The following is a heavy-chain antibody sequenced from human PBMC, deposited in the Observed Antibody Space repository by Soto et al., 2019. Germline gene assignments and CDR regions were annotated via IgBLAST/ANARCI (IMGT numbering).Heavy chain of an antibody. CDR3: TTDPGGGVSARDDPDY. CDR1: GFTFSKAW. D-gene: IGHD6-6*01. J-gene: IGHJ4*02. V-gene: IGHV3-15*01. CDR2: IKSKTSGGTT. Sequence: EVQLVESGGGLVKPGGSLRLSCAASGFTFSKAWMSWVRQAPGKGLDWVGRIKSKTSGGTTDYAAPVKGRFAISRDDSKNTLYLQMNSLKTEDTAVYYCTTDPGGGVSARDDPDYWGQGTLVTVSS.